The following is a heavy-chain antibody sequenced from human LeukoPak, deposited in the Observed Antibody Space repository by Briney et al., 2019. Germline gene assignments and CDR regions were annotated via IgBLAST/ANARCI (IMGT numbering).Heavy chain of an antibody. V-gene: IGHV4-61*02. CDR1: GGSISSGSYY. J-gene: IGHJ4*02. Sequence: PSETLSLTCTVSGGSISSGSYYWSWIRQPAGKGLEWIGRIYTSGSTNYNPSLKSRVTISVDTSKNQFSLELSSVTAADTAVYYCARLKATVSIHAYFDSWGQGTLVTVSS. CDR3: ARLKATVSIHAYFDS. CDR2: IYTSGST. D-gene: IGHD4-17*01.